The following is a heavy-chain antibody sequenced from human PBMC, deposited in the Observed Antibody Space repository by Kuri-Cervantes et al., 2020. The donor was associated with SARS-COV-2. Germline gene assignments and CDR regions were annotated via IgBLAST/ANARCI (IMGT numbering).Heavy chain of an antibody. CDR3: ARIPSGYSSSWYFGENFDY. CDR1: GFTFSSYA. V-gene: IGHV3-21*01. J-gene: IGHJ4*02. Sequence: GESLKISCAASGFTFSSYAMHWVRQAPGKGLEWVSSISSSSSYIYYADSVKGRFTISRDNAKNSLYLQMNSLRAEDTAVYYCARIPSGYSSSWYFGENFDYWGQGTLVTVSS. CDR2: ISSSSSYI. D-gene: IGHD6-13*01.